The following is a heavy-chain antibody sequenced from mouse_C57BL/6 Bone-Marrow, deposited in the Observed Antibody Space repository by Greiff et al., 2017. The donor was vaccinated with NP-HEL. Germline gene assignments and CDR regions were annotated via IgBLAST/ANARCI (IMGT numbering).Heavy chain of an antibody. CDR1: GYTFTSYW. CDR3: ARVEGDYVRAMDY. CDR2: IDPSDSDT. Sequence: VQLQQSGAELVKPGASVKLSCKASGYTFTSYWMNWVKQRPGQGLEWIGDIDPSDSDTNYNEKFKGKSTFTGDKSSSTAYMQISSLTAEDSAVYYCARVEGDYVRAMDYWGQGTSVTVSS. J-gene: IGHJ4*01. V-gene: IGHV1-69*01. D-gene: IGHD2-13*01.